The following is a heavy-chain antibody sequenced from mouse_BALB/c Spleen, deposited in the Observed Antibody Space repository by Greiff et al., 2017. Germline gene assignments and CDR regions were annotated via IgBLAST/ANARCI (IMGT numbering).Heavy chain of an antibody. V-gene: IGHV1S56*01. CDR3: AREKDYRYDYFDY. J-gene: IGHJ2*01. Sequence: VQLQQSGPELVKPGASVRISCKASGYTFTSYYIHWVQQRPGQGLEWIGWIYHGNVNTKYNEKFKGKATLTADKSSSTAYMQLSSLTSEDSAVYFCAREKDYRYDYFDYWGQGTTLTVSS. CDR2: IYHGNVNT. CDR1: GYTFTSYY. D-gene: IGHD2-14*01.